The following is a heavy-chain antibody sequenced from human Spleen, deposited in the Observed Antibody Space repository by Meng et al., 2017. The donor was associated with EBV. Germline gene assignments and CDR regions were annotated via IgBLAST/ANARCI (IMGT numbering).Heavy chain of an antibody. CDR3: ARDPNGDYAFDS. V-gene: IGHV4-30-4*01. CDR1: GGSISSGGYY. CDR2: IYHSGST. Sequence: VPLEESGPGLVRPSQTLALTCAVSGGSISSGGYYWSWIRQPPGKGLEWIGNIYHSGSTYYNPSLKSRVTISVDTSKNQFSLKLSSVTAADTAVYYCARDPNGDYAFDSWGQGTLVTVSS. D-gene: IGHD4-17*01. J-gene: IGHJ4*02.